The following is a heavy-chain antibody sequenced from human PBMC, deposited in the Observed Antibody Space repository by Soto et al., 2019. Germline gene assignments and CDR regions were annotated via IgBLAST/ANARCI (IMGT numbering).Heavy chain of an antibody. Sequence: QVQLVQSGAEVKKPGASVKVSCKASGYTFTSYGISWVRQAPGQGLEWMGWISAYNGNTNYAQKLQDRVTMTTDTPTSTAYKEFRSLRSDDRAVYDSAGDRKYWGYCGGDRCYSRGMDVWGQGTTVAVS. CDR1: GYTFTSYG. V-gene: IGHV1-18*04. CDR3: AGDRKYWGYCGGDRCYSRGMDV. D-gene: IGHD2-15*01. J-gene: IGHJ6*02. CDR2: ISAYNGNT.